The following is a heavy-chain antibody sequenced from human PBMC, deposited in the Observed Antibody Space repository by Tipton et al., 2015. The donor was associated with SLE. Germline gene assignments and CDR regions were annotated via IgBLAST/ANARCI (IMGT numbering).Heavy chain of an antibody. CDR3: ARALNNGWRLGDRFDP. CDR2: IHTSGAT. J-gene: IGHJ5*02. Sequence: TLSLTCSVSGGSSTSDYWSWIRQPAGKGLEWIGHIHTSGATNNNPSLKSRVTISLDTSKNQFFLTLRPVNAADTAVYYCARALNNGWRLGDRFDPWGQGTLVTVSS. D-gene: IGHD5-24*01. CDR1: GGSSTSDY. V-gene: IGHV4-4*08.